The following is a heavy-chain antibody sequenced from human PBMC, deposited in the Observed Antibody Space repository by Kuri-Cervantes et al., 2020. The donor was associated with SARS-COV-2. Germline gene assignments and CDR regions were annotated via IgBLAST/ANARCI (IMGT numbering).Heavy chain of an antibody. CDR1: GFTFSSYA. V-gene: IGHV3-15*01. CDR2: IKSKTDGGTT. CDR3: TIGADIVVVPAVMGAFDI. D-gene: IGHD2-2*01. J-gene: IGHJ3*02. Sequence: GGSLRLSCAASGFTFSSYAMSWVRQAPGKGLEWVGRIKSKTDGGTTDYAAPVKGRFTISRDDSKNTLYLQMNSLKTEDTAVYYCTIGADIVVVPAVMGAFDIWGQGTMVTVSS.